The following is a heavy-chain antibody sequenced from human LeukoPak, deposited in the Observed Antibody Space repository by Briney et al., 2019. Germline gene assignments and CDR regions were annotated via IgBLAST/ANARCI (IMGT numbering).Heavy chain of an antibody. CDR2: IYSGGST. D-gene: IGHD3-9*01. CDR3: ARGNLLTGKYMVY. Sequence: PGGSLRLSCAASGFTVSTNYMNRVRQAPGKGLEWVSVIYSGGSTYYADSVKGRFTISRDNSKNTLYLQMNSLRAEDTAVYSCARGNLLTGKYMVYWGQGTLVTVSS. V-gene: IGHV3-53*01. CDR1: GFTVSTNY. J-gene: IGHJ4*02.